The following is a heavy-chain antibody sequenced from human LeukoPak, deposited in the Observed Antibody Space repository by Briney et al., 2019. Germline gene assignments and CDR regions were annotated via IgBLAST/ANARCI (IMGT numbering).Heavy chain of an antibody. Sequence: PSETLPLTCTVSGVSLSSYYGIWIRQPAGKGLEWIGRIYTSGSTNYNPSLKSRVTMSVDTSKNQFSLKLSSVTAADTAVYYCAREGALSGSYHGPDFDYWGQGTLVTVSS. CDR1: GVSLSSYY. CDR3: AREGALSGSYHGPDFDY. V-gene: IGHV4-4*07. CDR2: IYTSGST. J-gene: IGHJ4*02. D-gene: IGHD1-26*01.